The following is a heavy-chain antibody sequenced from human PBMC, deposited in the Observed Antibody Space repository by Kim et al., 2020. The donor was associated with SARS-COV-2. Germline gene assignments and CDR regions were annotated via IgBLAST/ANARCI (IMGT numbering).Heavy chain of an antibody. CDR1: GFTFSTYW. J-gene: IGHJ4*02. D-gene: IGHD4-17*01. Sequence: GGSLRLSCAASGFTFSTYWMTWVRQAPGKGLEWVDNINQGGTEKYYVDSVKGRFTISRDNAKNSLFLDVNSLRVEDTAVYYCARTHYGDYVWGQGTLVTV. V-gene: IGHV3-7*01. CDR3: ARTHYGDYV. CDR2: INQGGTEK.